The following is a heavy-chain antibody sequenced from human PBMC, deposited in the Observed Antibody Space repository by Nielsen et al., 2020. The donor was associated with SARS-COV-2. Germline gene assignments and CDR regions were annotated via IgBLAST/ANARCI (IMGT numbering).Heavy chain of an antibody. CDR3: AGDTTRRGFFDT. J-gene: IGHJ4*02. D-gene: IGHD1-14*01. CDR1: RFTFSDYY. CDR2: ISQNGSRI. Sequence: GESLKISCVASRFTFSDYYMNWIRQAPGRGLEWISFISQNGSRIYYADSVKGRFTIFRDNAKKSLYLQMSGLRAEDTGVYYCAGDTTRRGFFDTWGQGTRVTVSS. V-gene: IGHV3-11*04.